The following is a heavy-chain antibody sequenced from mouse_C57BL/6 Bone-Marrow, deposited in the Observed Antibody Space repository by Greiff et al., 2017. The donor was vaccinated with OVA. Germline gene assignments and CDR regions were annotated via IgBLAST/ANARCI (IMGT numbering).Heavy chain of an antibody. CDR3: ARWRGLNGVPYVVWYFDV. J-gene: IGHJ1*03. Sequence: EVMLVESEGGLVQPGSSMKLSCTASGFTFSDYYMAWVRQVPEKGLEWVANINYDGSSTYYLDSLKSRFIISRDNAKNILYLQMSSLKSEDTATYYCARWRGLNGVPYVVWYFDVWGTGTTVTVSS. V-gene: IGHV5-16*01. CDR1: GFTFSDYY. D-gene: IGHD5-1*01. CDR2: INYDGSST.